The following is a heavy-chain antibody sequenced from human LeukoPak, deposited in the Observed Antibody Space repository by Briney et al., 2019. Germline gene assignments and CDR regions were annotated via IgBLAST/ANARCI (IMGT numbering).Heavy chain of an antibody. CDR2: IYHSGST. CDR1: GGSISSGNW. V-gene: IGHV4-4*02. D-gene: IGHD6-13*01. CDR3: ARTIAAAGLDWFDP. Sequence: SETLSLTCAVSGGSISSGNWWSWVRQSPGKGLEWIGEIYHSGSTNYNPSLKSRVTISVDTSKNQFSLKLSSVTAADTAVYYCARTIAAAGLDWFDPWGQGTLVTVSS. J-gene: IGHJ5*02.